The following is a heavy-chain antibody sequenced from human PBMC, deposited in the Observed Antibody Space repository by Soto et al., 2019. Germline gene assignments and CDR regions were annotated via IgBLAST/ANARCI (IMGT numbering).Heavy chain of an antibody. CDR3: ARDSLGYYDFGSDRYYYCGMDV. J-gene: IGHJ6*02. CDR1: AGFVSSGSYW. CDR2: IYYSGST. Sequence: ERLSLTCTVAAGFVSSGSYWCSWIRDPPGKGLEWIGYIYYSGSTHYNPSQKSRVTISVDTSKNHFSLKLSSVTAADTAVYYCARDSLGYYDFGSDRYYYCGMDVWGQGTTVTVSS. D-gene: IGHD3-3*01. V-gene: IGHV4-61*03.